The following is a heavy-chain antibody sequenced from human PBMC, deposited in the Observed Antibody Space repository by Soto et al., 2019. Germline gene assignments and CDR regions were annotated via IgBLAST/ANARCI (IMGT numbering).Heavy chain of an antibody. CDR3: ARVQTDSSGWDTSRKYLQH. V-gene: IGHV1-18*01. CDR1: GGTFSSYT. D-gene: IGHD6-19*01. Sequence: ASVKVSCKASGGTFSSYTISWVRQAPGQGLEWMGWISAYNGNTNYAQKLQGRVTMTTDTSTSTAYMELRSLRSDDTAVYYCARVQTDSSGWDTSRKYLQHSGQGTLVPVSS. J-gene: IGHJ1*01. CDR2: ISAYNGNT.